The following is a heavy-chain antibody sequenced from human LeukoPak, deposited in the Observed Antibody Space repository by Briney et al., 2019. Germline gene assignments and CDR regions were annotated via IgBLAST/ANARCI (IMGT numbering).Heavy chain of an antibody. J-gene: IGHJ3*02. CDR1: GYTFSSHG. D-gene: IGHD4-23*01. V-gene: IGHV1-18*01. Sequence: ASVKVSCKASGYTFSSHGINWVRQAPGQGLEWMGWINSYNGDTNSAQKFQGRVTLTTDTSTSTAHMELRSLRSDDTAVYYCASAGIDRWELLTHAFDIWAKGQWSPSLQ. CDR3: ASAGIDRWELLTHAFDI. CDR2: INSYNGDT.